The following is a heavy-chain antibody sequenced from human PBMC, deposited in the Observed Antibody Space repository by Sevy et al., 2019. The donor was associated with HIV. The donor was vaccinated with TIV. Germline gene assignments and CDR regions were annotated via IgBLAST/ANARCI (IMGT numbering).Heavy chain of an antibody. J-gene: IGHJ3*02. CDR3: GRHAGYSGGYGGDDAFDI. V-gene: IGHV4-39*01. D-gene: IGHD1-26*01. Sequence: SETLSLTCTVSGGSISSSSYYWGWIRQPPGKGLEWIGSIYDSGSTYYNPSLKRRVTISVDTSKNQFSLKLSYGTAADTAVYYCGRHAGYSGGYGGDDAFDIWGQGTMVTVSS. CDR2: IYDSGST. CDR1: GGSISSSSYY.